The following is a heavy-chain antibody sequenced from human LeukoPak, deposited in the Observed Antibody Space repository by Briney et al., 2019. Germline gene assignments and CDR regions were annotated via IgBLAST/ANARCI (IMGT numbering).Heavy chain of an antibody. J-gene: IGHJ4*02. D-gene: IGHD3-22*01. CDR1: GFTFSSYS. CDR3: ARVPYYDSSGPSLDDY. CDR2: ISSSSSTI. V-gene: IGHV3-48*01. Sequence: GASLRLSCAASGFTFSSYSMNWVRQAPGKGLEWVSYISSSSSTIYYADSVKGRFTISRDNAKNSLYLQMNSLRAEDTAVYYCARVPYYDSSGPSLDDYWGQGTLVTVSS.